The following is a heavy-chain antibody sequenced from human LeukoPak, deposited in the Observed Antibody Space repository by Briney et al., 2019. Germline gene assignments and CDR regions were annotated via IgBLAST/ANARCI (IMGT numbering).Heavy chain of an antibody. CDR3: ARGPGSSSPGSSSWDY. D-gene: IGHD6-13*01. J-gene: IGHJ4*02. CDR1: GFTFSSYS. V-gene: IGHV3-48*01. CDR2: ISSSSSTI. Sequence: PGGSLRLSCAASGFTFSSYSMNWVRQAPGKGLEWVSYISSSSSTIYYADSVKGRFTISRDNAKNSLYLQMNSLRAEDTAVYYCARGPGSSSPGSSSWDYWGQGTLVTVSS.